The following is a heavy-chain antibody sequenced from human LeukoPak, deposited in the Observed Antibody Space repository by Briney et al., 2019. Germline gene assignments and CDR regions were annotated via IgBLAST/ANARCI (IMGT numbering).Heavy chain of an antibody. Sequence: SETLSLTCAVYGGSFSGYYWSWIRQPPGKGLEWVGEINHSGSTNYNPSLKSRVTISVDTSKKQFSLKLSSVTAADTAVYYCARGRPVKVVVPAANGRYYYYYMDVWGKGTTVTVSS. D-gene: IGHD2-2*01. J-gene: IGHJ6*03. CDR1: GGSFSGYY. V-gene: IGHV4-34*01. CDR2: INHSGST. CDR3: ARGRPVKVVVPAANGRYYYYYMDV.